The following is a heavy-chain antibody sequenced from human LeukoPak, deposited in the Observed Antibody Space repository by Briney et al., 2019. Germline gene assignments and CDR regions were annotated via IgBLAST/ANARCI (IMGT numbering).Heavy chain of an antibody. D-gene: IGHD1-26*01. V-gene: IGHV3-48*03. CDR1: GFTFRNYV. CDR3: ARDGVVGAYAFDI. CDR2: ISSSGSTI. J-gene: IGHJ3*02. Sequence: PEGSLRLSCAASGFTFRNYVMNWVRQAPGKGLEWLSYISSSGSTIYYADAVKGRFTISRDNAKKSLYLQMNSLRAEDTAVYYCARDGVVGAYAFDIWGQGTMVTVSS.